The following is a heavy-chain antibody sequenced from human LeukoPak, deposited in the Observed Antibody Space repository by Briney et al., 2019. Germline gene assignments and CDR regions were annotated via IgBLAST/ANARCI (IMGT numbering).Heavy chain of an antibody. CDR1: GGSFSGYY. J-gene: IGHJ4*02. V-gene: IGHV4-34*01. D-gene: IGHD6-13*01. CDR2: INHSGST. Sequence: SETLSLTCAVYGGSFSGYYWSWIRQPPGKGLEWIGEINHSGSTNYNPSLKSRVTISVDTSKNQFSLKLSSVTAADTAVYYCARDMGTYSSSWYRPDYFDYWGQGTLVTVSS. CDR3: ARDMGTYSSSWYRPDYFDY.